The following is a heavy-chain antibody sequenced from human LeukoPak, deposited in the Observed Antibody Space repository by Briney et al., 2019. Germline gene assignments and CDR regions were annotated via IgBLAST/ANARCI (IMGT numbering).Heavy chain of an antibody. V-gene: IGHV3-21*01. CDR2: ISGSSSYI. D-gene: IGHD3-10*01. CDR3: ASSVIRGLLGR. J-gene: IGHJ4*02. CDR1: GFTFSSYS. Sequence: GGSLRLSCAASGFTFSSYSMNWVRQAPGKGLEWVSSISGSSSYIYYADSVKGRFTISRDNAKNSLYLQMNSLRAEDTAVYYCASSVIRGLLGRWGQGTLVTVSS.